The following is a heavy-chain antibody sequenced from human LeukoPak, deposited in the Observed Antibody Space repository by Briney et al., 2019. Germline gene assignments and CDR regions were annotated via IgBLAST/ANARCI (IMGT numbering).Heavy chain of an antibody. CDR2: IKQDGSEK. J-gene: IGHJ4*02. D-gene: IGHD5-12*01. Sequence: GGSLRLSCATSGFTFTTYWMNWVRQAPGKGLEWVANIKQDGSEKYYVDSVKGRFTISRDNARSSLYLQMSSLRADDTAVYYCARGGGYAWDYWGQGTLVTVSS. CDR1: GFTFTTYW. CDR3: ARGGGYAWDY. V-gene: IGHV3-7*01.